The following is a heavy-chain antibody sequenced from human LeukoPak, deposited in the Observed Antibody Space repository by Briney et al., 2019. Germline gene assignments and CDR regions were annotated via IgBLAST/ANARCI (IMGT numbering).Heavy chain of an antibody. CDR1: GYSFTSYW. CDR3: ASSAAYCGGDCYSYFDY. Sequence: GESLKISCKGSGYSFTSYWIGWVRQIPGKGLEWMGIIYPGDSDTRYSPSFQGQVTISADKSISTAYLQWSSLKASDTAMYYCASSAAYCGGDCYSYFDYWGQGTLVTVSS. D-gene: IGHD2-21*02. V-gene: IGHV5-51*01. J-gene: IGHJ4*02. CDR2: IYPGDSDT.